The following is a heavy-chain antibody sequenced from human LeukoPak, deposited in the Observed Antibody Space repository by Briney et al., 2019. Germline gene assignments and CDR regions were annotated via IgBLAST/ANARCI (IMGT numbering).Heavy chain of an antibody. D-gene: IGHD2-2*01. CDR3: ATGLPAAKDADAFDI. CDR1: GYTLTELS. V-gene: IGHV1-24*01. CDR2: FDPEDGET. J-gene: IGHJ3*02. Sequence: ASVKVSFKDSGYTLTELSMHGVRQAPGKGLEWMGSFDPEDGETIYAKKFQGRVTMTEDKSTDTAYMELSSLRSEDTAVYYCATGLPAAKDADAFDIWGQGTMVTVSS.